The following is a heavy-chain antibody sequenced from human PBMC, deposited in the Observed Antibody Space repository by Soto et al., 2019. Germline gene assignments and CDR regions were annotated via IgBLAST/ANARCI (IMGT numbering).Heavy chain of an antibody. D-gene: IGHD1-26*01. J-gene: IGHJ4*02. CDR1: GYTFTAYY. CDR2: INPNDGGT. V-gene: IGHV1-2*02. CDR3: ARDSYSGSYVH. Sequence: GASVKVSCKASGYTFTAYYIHWVRQAPGQGLEWMGWINPNDGGTNYAQKFQDRVTMTSDTSITTAYMELSRLTSDDTAVYYCARDSYSGSYVHWGQGTLVTVSS.